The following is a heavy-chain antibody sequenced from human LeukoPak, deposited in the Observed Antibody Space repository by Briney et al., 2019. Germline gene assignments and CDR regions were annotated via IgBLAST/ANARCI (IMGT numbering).Heavy chain of an antibody. D-gene: IGHD3-10*01. CDR1: GFTFSSYA. J-gene: IGHJ3*02. CDR2: ISYDGSNK. V-gene: IGHV3-30*04. CDR3: AREALYGSGSSTTGRLTTSFDI. Sequence: GGSLRLSCAASGFTFSSYAMHWVRQAPGKGLEWVAVISYDGSNKYYADSVKGRFTISRDNSKNTLYLQMNSLRAEDTAVYYCAREALYGSGSSTTGRLTTSFDIWGQGTMVTVSS.